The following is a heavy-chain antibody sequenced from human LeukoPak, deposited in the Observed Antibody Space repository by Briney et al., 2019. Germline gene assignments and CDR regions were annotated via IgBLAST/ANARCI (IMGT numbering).Heavy chain of an antibody. D-gene: IGHD3-9*01. Sequence: SVKVSCKASGGTFSNYAISWVRQAPGQGLEWVGGIIPIFGTAKYAQKFQGRVTITADESTSTAYMELSSLRSEDTAVYYCARGRKLQYFDWLLSNWFDPWGQGTLVTVSS. J-gene: IGHJ5*02. CDR3: ARGRKLQYFDWLLSNWFDP. V-gene: IGHV1-69*13. CDR1: GGTFSNYA. CDR2: IIPIFGTA.